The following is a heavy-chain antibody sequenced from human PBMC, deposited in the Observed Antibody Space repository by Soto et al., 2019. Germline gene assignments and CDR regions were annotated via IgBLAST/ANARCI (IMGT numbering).Heavy chain of an antibody. V-gene: IGHV1-46*01. CDR3: ARGLSIFGVVNPSASWFDP. J-gene: IGHJ5*02. CDR1: GYTLTSYY. D-gene: IGHD3-3*01. CDR2: INPSGGST. Sequence: ASVKVSCKASGYTLTSYYMHWVRQAPGQGLEWMGIINPSGGSTSYAQKFQGRVTMTRDTSTSTVYMELSSLRSEDTAVYYCARGLSIFGVVNPSASWFDPWSQGTLVTVSS.